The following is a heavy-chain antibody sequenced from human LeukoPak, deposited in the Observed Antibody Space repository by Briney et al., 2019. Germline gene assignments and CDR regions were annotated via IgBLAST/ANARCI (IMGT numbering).Heavy chain of an antibody. CDR2: IHHDGSNK. Sequence: GGSLRLSCAASGFTFSSYGMHWVRQAPGKGLAWVTFIHHDGSNKYYADSVKGRFTISRDNAKNTLYLQMNSLRAEDTAVYYCASKRWLQSSFDYWGQGTLVTVSS. D-gene: IGHD5-24*01. J-gene: IGHJ4*02. CDR3: ASKRWLQSSFDY. V-gene: IGHV3-30*02. CDR1: GFTFSSYG.